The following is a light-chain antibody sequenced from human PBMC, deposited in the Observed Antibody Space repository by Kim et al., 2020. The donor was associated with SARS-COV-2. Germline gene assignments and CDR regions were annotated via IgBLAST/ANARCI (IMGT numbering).Light chain of an antibody. CDR3: ETWDSSNKWG. J-gene: IGLJ3*02. Sequence: QPVLTQSSSASASLGSSVKLTCTLSSGHSSYIIAWHQQQPGKAPRYLMKLEGSGSYNKGSGLPDRFSGSSSGADRYLTISNLQSEDGADYYCETWDSSNKWGFGGGTQVTVL. CDR2: LEGSGSY. CDR1: SGHSSYI. V-gene: IGLV4-60*03.